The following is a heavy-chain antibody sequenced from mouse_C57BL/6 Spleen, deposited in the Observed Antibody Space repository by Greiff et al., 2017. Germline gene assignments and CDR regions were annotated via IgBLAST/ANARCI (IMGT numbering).Heavy chain of an antibody. CDR1: GYTFTDYY. CDR2: INPNNGGT. CDR3: ARGGAYYSNFYARDY. J-gene: IGHJ4*01. V-gene: IGHV1-26*01. Sequence: EVQLQQSGPELVKPGASVKISCKASGYTFTDYYMNWVKQSHGKSLEWIGDINPNNGGTSYNQKVKGKATLTVDKSSSTAYMELRSLTSEDSAVYYCARGGAYYSNFYARDYWGQGTSVTVSS. D-gene: IGHD2-5*01.